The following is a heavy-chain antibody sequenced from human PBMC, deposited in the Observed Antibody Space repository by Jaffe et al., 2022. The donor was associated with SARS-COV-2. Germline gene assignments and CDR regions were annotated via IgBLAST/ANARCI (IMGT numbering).Heavy chain of an antibody. CDR1: GFTFTSYW. CDR3: ARGGWDHAFDV. D-gene: IGHD1-26*01. Sequence: EVQLVESGGDLVQPGGSLRLSCSASGFTFTSYWLHWVRQAPGKGLVWVARINNDGRSTIYADSVRGRFTISRDNAKNTLSLQMDSLRDEDTAVYFCARGGWDHAFDVWGQGTMVTVSS. J-gene: IGHJ3*01. CDR2: INNDGRST. V-gene: IGHV3-74*01.